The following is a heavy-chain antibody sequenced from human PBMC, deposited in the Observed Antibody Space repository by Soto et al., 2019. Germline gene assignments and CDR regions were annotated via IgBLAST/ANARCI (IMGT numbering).Heavy chain of an antibody. CDR2: IWYDGSNK. D-gene: IGHD2-15*01. V-gene: IGHV3-33*01. CDR3: ARDLRPYCSGGSCYPNFDY. Sequence: QVQLVESGGGVVQPGRSLRLSCAASGFTFSSYGMHWVRQAPGKGLEWVAVIWYDGSNKYYADSVKGRFIISRDNSKNTLYLQMNSLRAEDTAVYYCARDLRPYCSGGSCYPNFDYWGQGTLVTVSS. J-gene: IGHJ4*02. CDR1: GFTFSSYG.